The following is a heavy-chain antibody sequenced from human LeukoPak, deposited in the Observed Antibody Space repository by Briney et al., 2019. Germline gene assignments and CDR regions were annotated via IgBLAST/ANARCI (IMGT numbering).Heavy chain of an antibody. D-gene: IGHD3-10*01. V-gene: IGHV3-23*01. CDR2: ISGGGGTT. CDR1: GITFISYG. Sequence: GGSLRLSCAASGITFISYGMTWLRQGPGKGPEWVSSISGGGGTTYYADSVKGRFTISRDNSKNTLHLQMNRLRAEDTAVYYCAKGGFGNWFDPWGQGTLVTVSS. CDR3: AKGGFGNWFDP. J-gene: IGHJ5*02.